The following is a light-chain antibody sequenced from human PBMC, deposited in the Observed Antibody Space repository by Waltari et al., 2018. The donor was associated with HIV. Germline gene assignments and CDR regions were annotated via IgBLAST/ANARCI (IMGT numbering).Light chain of an antibody. CDR1: SPNIGPHT. V-gene: IGLV1-44*01. Sequence: QSVLTQPPSASGTPGQRVTIPCSGSSPNIGPHTVHWYQHLPGSAPKLLIYSNNQRPSGVPDRFSASKSGTSASLAISGLRSEDEAEYYCAAWDENLNGLFGGGTKLTVL. J-gene: IGLJ3*02. CDR3: AAWDENLNGL. CDR2: SNN.